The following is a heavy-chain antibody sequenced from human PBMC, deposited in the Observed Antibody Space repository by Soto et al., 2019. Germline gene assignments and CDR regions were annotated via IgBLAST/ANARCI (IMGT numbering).Heavy chain of an antibody. J-gene: IGHJ4*02. D-gene: IGHD6-6*01. V-gene: IGHV3-30-3*01. CDR3: AIRSSGFFDY. Sequence: QVQLVESGGGVVQPGRSLRLSCAASGFTFSSYAMHWVRQAPGKGLEWVPVISYDGSNKYYADSVKGRFTISRDNSKNTLYLQMNSLRAEDTAVYYCAIRSSGFFDYWGQGTLVTVSS. CDR1: GFTFSSYA. CDR2: ISYDGSNK.